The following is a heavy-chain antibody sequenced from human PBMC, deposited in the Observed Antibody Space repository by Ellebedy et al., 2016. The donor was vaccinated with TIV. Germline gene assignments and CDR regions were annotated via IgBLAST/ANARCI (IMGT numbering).Heavy chain of an antibody. V-gene: IGHV4-59*01. D-gene: IGHD5-18*01. CDR3: ASGFSYGLLDY. CDR1: GGSISGYY. J-gene: IGHJ4*02. Sequence: MPSETLSLTCTVSGGSISGYYWSWIRQSPEKGLEWIGYIHYTGSPNYNPSLKSRVTTSVDTSKKPFSLKLSSVNAADTAVFYCASGFSYGLLDYWGQGTLVAVSS. CDR2: IHYTGSP.